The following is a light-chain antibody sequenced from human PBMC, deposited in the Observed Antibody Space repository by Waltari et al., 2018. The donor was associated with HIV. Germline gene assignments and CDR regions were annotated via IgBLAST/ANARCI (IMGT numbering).Light chain of an antibody. CDR2: WAT. J-gene: IGKJ2*01. V-gene: IGKV4-1*01. CDR1: QSILSTAGNRHY. CDR3: QQYYDAPYT. Sequence: IVMTQFPDSLGVSLGERATINCKSSQSILSTAGNRHYLAWYQQRPGQAPNLLIYWATTRESGVPDRISGSGSGTDFTLTINSLQAEDVAVYYCQQYYDAPYTFGQGTKVDI.